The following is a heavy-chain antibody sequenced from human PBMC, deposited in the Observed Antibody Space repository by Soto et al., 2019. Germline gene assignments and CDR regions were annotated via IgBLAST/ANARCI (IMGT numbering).Heavy chain of an antibody. CDR2: ISSSVDKE. CDR1: GFTFGYYG. V-gene: IGHV3-30*03. D-gene: IGHD3-22*01. J-gene: IGHJ3*01. CDR3: ARTNYDSGVFLDAFDL. Sequence: QVQLVESGGGVVQPGRSLRLSCEGSGFTFGYYGVHWVRQAPGRGLEWVTAISSSVDKEFYADSVKGRFTISRDNSRNTMYMQMYSLTSEDTAIYYCARTNYDSGVFLDAFDLWGQGTMVTVSS.